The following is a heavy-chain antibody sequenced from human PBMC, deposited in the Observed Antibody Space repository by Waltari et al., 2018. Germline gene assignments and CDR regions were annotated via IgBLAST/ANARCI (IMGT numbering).Heavy chain of an antibody. D-gene: IGHD2-15*01. CDR3: ARDRGRGLYLDS. CDR1: NG. J-gene: IGHJ4*02. Sequence: NGWRWARQSPETGLERSGQSHRSGNTNYNPSLESRVTIAMDTANNQYSLRVTSTTAADTAVYYCARDRGRGLYLDSWGQGTLVTVSP. CDR2: SHRSGNT. V-gene: IGHV4-4*02.